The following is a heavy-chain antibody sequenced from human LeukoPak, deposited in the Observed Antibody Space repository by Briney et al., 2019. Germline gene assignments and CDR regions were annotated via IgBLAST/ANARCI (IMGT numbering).Heavy chain of an antibody. J-gene: IGHJ6*04. Sequence: KSGGSLRLSCAASGFTFSSYSMNWVRRAPGKGLEWVSSISSSSSYIYYADSVKGRFTISRDNAKNSLYLQMNSLRAEDTAVYYCARESIPVMDVWGKGTTVTVSS. CDR3: ARESIPVMDV. CDR1: GFTFSSYS. CDR2: ISSSSSYI. D-gene: IGHD2-21*01. V-gene: IGHV3-21*01.